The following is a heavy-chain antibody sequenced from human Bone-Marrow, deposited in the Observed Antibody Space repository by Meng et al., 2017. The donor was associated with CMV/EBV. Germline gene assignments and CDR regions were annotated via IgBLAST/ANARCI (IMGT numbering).Heavy chain of an antibody. V-gene: IGHV1-2*02. CDR2: INPNSGGT. Sequence: ASVKVSCKASGYTFTGYYMHWVRQAPGQGLEWMGWINPNSGGTNYAQKFQGRVTMTRDTSISTAYMELSRLRSDDTAVYYCARGASPGLEWLSTIMLGYYFDYWGQGTLVTASS. J-gene: IGHJ4*02. CDR1: GYTFTGYY. D-gene: IGHD3-3*01. CDR3: ARGASPGLEWLSTIMLGYYFDY.